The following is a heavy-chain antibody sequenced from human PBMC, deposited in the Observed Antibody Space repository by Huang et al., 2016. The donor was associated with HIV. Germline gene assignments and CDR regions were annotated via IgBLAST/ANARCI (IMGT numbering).Heavy chain of an antibody. J-gene: IGHJ3*02. CDR2: VRGSGSA. D-gene: IGHD2-15*01. V-gene: IGHV4-34*01. CDR3: VRGARKMVDKTRAFDS. CDR1: CGSLSGNF. Sequence: QVQLQQWGAGLLKPSETLSLTCSLYCGSLSGNFWGGIRQSPRGGLEWIGEVRGSGSAQYNPSLKSRVTIARDMSKNQFSLKVTSVTAADTGIYYCVRGARKMVDKTRAFDSWGQGTMVTVSS.